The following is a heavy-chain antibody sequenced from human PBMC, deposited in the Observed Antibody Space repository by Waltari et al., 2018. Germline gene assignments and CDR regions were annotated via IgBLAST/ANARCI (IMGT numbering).Heavy chain of an antibody. CDR3: ATTYYDFWSGYRLREDAFDI. Sequence: QLQLQESGQGLVKPSETLSLTCTGSGGSISSSSDYWGWNRQPPGKGVGGMGSIYYSGSTYYNPSLKSRFTISVDTSKNQFSLKLSSVTAADTAVYYCATTYYDFWSGYRLREDAFDIWGQGTMVTVSS. V-gene: IGHV4-39*07. CDR1: GGSISSSSDY. J-gene: IGHJ3*02. CDR2: IYYSGST. D-gene: IGHD3-3*01.